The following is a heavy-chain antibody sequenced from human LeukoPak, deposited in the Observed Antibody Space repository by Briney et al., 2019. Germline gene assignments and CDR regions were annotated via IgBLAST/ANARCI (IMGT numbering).Heavy chain of an antibody. CDR3: ARATGSSGWYSFGFSY. J-gene: IGHJ4*02. V-gene: IGHV4-4*07. D-gene: IGHD6-19*01. CDR1: GGSISSYY. CDR2: IYTSGST. Sequence: PSETLSLTCTVSGGSISSYYWSWIRQPAGKGLEWIGRIYTSGSTNYNPSLKSRVTMSVDTSKSQFSLKLSSVTAADTAVYYCARATGSSGWYSFGFSYWGQGTLVTVSS.